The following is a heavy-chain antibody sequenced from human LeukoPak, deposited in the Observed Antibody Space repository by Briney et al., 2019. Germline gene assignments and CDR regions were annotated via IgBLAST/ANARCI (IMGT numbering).Heavy chain of an antibody. J-gene: IGHJ6*04. CDR1: GFTFSWDW. Sequence: GGSLRLSCAVSGFTFSWDWMSWVRQAPGKGLAWVANIKLDGSDQNYVDSVKGRFTISRDNAKNSLNLQMNSLRGEDTAVYYCARECGSGRCDYGMDVWGKGTTVTVSS. CDR3: ARECGSGRCDYGMDV. V-gene: IGHV3-7*03. D-gene: IGHD3-10*01. CDR2: IKLDGSDQ.